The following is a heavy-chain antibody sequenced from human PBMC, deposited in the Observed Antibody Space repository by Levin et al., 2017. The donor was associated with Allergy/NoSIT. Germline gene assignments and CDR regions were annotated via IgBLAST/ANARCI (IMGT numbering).Heavy chain of an antibody. D-gene: IGHD6-13*01. Sequence: GGSLRLSCAASGFTFSSYSMNWVRQAPGKGLEWVSSISSSMSYIYYADSVEGRFTISRDNSKNSLFLQMNSLRAEDTAVYYCAREGYASSWGQHVSLDVWGRGTMVTVSS. CDR3: AREGYASSWGQHVSLDV. CDR2: ISSSMSYI. V-gene: IGHV3-21*01. CDR1: GFTFSSYS. J-gene: IGHJ3*01.